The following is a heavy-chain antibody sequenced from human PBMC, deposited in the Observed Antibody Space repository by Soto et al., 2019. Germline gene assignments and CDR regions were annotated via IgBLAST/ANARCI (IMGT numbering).Heavy chain of an antibody. V-gene: IGHV3-64*01. Sequence: EVKLVESGGGLVQPGGSLRLSCATSGFIFSTYAMHWVRQAPGKGLEYVSAISSNGRSTYYANSVKGRFTISRDNSKNTLYLQMDSLRAEDMAVYYCARDRCTNGVCYAPSDVWGQGTLVTVSS. CDR1: GFIFSTYA. CDR3: ARDRCTNGVCYAPSDV. D-gene: IGHD2-8*01. J-gene: IGHJ1*01. CDR2: ISSNGRST.